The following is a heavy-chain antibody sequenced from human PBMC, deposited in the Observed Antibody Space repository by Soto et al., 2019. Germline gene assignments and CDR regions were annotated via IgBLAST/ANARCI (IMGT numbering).Heavy chain of an antibody. Sequence: SETLSLTCAVSGGSISSGGYSWSWIRQPPGKGLEWIGYIYHSGSTYYNPSLKSRVTISVDTSKNQFSLKLSSVTAADTAVYYCARSSYYYYYGMDVWGQGTTVTVSS. V-gene: IGHV4-30-2*05. CDR3: ARSSYYYYYGMDV. CDR2: IYHSGST. CDR1: GGSISSGGYS. J-gene: IGHJ6*02.